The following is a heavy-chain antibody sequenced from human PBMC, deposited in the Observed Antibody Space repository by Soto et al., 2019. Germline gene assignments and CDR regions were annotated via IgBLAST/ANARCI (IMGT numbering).Heavy chain of an antibody. CDR3: ARDRGDPVSLCRGVKFRGDWYFDL. Sequence: QVQLVESGGGVVQPGRSLRLSCAASGFTFSDYSVHWVRQAPGKGLDWVAIISKDGSNKYYADSVQGRFTVSRDNSKNTVYLQMDSLRVEDMAVYYCARDRGDPVSLCRGVKFRGDWYFDLWGRGTLVTVSS. D-gene: IGHD3-10*01. CDR1: GFTFSDYS. J-gene: IGHJ2*01. V-gene: IGHV3-30-3*01. CDR2: ISKDGSNK.